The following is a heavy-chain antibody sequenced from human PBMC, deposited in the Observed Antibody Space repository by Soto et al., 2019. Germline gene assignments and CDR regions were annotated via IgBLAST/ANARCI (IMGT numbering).Heavy chain of an antibody. CDR1: GDTFASYG. J-gene: IGHJ4*01. V-gene: IGHV1-18*01. Sequence: QVQLVQSGAEVKKPGASVKVSCKASGDTFASYGINWVRQAPGQGLEWMGWISVNSGKTNYAQNFQCRVTMTTDTSTTTLFMDLWSMRSDDTAVYYCAGGIGVVQGFHYWGHGTLVTVSS. CDR2: ISVNSGKT. D-gene: IGHD2-15*01. CDR3: AGGIGVVQGFHY.